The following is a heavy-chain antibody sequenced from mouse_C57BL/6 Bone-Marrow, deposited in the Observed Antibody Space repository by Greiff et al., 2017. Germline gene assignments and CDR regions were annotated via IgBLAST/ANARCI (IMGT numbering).Heavy chain of an antibody. J-gene: IGHJ3*01. D-gene: IGHD2-5*01. V-gene: IGHV5-12*01. CDR2: ISNGGGST. CDR1: GFTFSDYY. CDR3: ARAYYSNYEGFAY. Sequence: EVKLVESGGGLVQPGGSLKLSCAASGFTFSDYYMYWVRQTPEKRLEWVAYISNGGGSTYYPDTVKGRFTISRDNAKNTLYLQMSRLKSEDTAMYYCARAYYSNYEGFAYCGQGTLVTVSA.